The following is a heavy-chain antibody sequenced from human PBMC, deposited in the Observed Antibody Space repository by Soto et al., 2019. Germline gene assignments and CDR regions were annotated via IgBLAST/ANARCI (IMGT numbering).Heavy chain of an antibody. Sequence: ASVKVSCKAAGYTFTSYGISWVRQAPGQGLEWMGWISAYNGNTNYAQKLQGRVTMTTDTSTSTAYMELRSLRSDDTAVYYCARVTVGWSSPRCMDVCGQAPSVTVS. J-gene: IGHJ6*02. CDR3: ARVTVGWSSPRCMDV. CDR2: ISAYNGNT. D-gene: IGHD6-19*01. V-gene: IGHV1-18*01. CDR1: GYTFTSYG.